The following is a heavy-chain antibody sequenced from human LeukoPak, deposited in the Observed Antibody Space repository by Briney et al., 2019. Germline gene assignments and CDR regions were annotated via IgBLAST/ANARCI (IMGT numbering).Heavy chain of an antibody. CDR2: IYSSGTT. V-gene: IGHV4-4*07. CDR3: ARADYGDYDLRPEYFQH. CDR1: GGSISNYF. J-gene: IGHJ1*01. D-gene: IGHD4-17*01. Sequence: PSETLSLTCTVSGGSISNYFWTWIRQPAGKGLEWIGRIYSSGTTNYNPSLKSQVTISVDKSKNQFSLNLSSVTATDTAVYYCARADYGDYDLRPEYFQHWGQGTLVTVSS.